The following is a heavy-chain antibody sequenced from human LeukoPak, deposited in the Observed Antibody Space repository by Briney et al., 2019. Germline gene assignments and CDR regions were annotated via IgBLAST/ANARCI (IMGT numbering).Heavy chain of an antibody. Sequence: GGSLRLSCAASGFTFSNYWMSWVRQAPGKGLEWVANIKQDGSEKYYVDSVKGRFTISRDNAKNSLYLQMNSLRAEDTAVYYCARGVGYCSGGSCYPYYYYMDVWGKGTTVTVSS. CDR3: ARGVGYCSGGSCYPYYYYMDV. CDR1: GFTFSNYW. J-gene: IGHJ6*03. CDR2: IKQDGSEK. D-gene: IGHD2-15*01. V-gene: IGHV3-7*01.